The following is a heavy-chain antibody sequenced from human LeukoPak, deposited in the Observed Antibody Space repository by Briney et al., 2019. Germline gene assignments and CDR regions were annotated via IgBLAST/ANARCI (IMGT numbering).Heavy chain of an antibody. CDR1: GFTFSSYW. V-gene: IGHV3-7*01. Sequence: GGSLRLSCAASGFTFSSYWMSWVRQAPGKGLEWVANTKRDGSEKYYVDSVRDRFTISRDNAKNSLSLQMNSLRAEDTGVYYCTRDTGGSGSYPDYWGQGTLVTVSS. D-gene: IGHD1-26*01. CDR2: TKRDGSEK. J-gene: IGHJ4*02. CDR3: TRDTGGSGSYPDY.